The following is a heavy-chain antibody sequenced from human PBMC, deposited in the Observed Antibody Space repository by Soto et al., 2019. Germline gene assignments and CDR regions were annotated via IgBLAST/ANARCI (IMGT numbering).Heavy chain of an antibody. V-gene: IGHV3-23*01. D-gene: IGHD2-21*01. CDR3: AKDRRGGEYPAFDL. CDR1: GFTLSDDD. J-gene: IGHJ3*01. CDR2: IRGDGGAT. Sequence: DVRLLESGGGLVQPGGSLRLSCVASGFTLSDDDMGWVRQAPGKGLEWVSLIRGDGGATYYARSLEGRLTISRDTSENTLYLQMNSLRAEDTALYYCAKDRRGGEYPAFDLWGQGKLVTVSS.